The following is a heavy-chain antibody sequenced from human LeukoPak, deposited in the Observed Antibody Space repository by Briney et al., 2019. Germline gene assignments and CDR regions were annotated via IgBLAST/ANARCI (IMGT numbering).Heavy chain of an antibody. CDR3: ARHLSPARGYYDFPGWFDP. Sequence: SETLTLTCAVSGYSISSGYYWGCIGPPPGEGLGWIGSIYHSRSTYYNPSLKSRVTISVDTSKNQFSLNLSPVTAADTAVYYCARHLSPARGYYDFPGWFDPWGQGTLVTVSS. D-gene: IGHD3-3*01. J-gene: IGHJ5*02. V-gene: IGHV4-38-2*01. CDR1: GYSISSGYY. CDR2: IYHSRST.